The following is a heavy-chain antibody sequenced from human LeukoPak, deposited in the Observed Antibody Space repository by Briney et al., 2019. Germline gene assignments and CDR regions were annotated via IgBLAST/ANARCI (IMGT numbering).Heavy chain of an antibody. J-gene: IGHJ4*02. D-gene: IGHD1-26*01. CDR2: ISAYNGNT. Sequence: ASVKVSCKTSGYTFTKYSFSWVRQAPGQGLEWLGWISAYNGNTNYAQKVHGRVTMTTDTSTGTTYMDLRSLKSDDTAVYYCVRVVTGSYYTDYWGQGTLVTVSS. V-gene: IGHV1-18*01. CDR1: GYTFTKYS. CDR3: VRVVTGSYYTDY.